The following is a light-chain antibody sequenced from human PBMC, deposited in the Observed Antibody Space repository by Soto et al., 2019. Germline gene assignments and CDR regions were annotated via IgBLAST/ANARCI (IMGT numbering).Light chain of an antibody. CDR1: SSDVGGYNY. Sequence: QSVLTQPPSASGSPGQSVTISCTGTSSDVGGYNYVSWYQQHPGKAPKLMVYEVTKRPSGVPDRFSGSKSGNTASLTVSGLQAEDEADYYCCSNAGSYSYVFGTGTKLTVL. CDR3: CSNAGSYSYV. J-gene: IGLJ1*01. V-gene: IGLV2-8*01. CDR2: EVT.